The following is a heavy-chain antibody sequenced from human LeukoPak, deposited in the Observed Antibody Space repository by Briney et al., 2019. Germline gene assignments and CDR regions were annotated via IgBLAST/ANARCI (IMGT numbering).Heavy chain of an antibody. V-gene: IGHV3-21*01. J-gene: IGHJ6*03. Sequence: PGGPLRLSCAASGFTFNSYDMHWVRQAPGKGLEWVASISSSSAYIFYADSVKGRFAISRDNAKSSLYPQMNSLGADDTAVYYCARQQLEPHYYYYYMDVWGKGTTVTVSS. CDR2: ISSSSAYI. CDR1: GFTFNSYD. D-gene: IGHD6-13*01. CDR3: ARQQLEPHYYYYYMDV.